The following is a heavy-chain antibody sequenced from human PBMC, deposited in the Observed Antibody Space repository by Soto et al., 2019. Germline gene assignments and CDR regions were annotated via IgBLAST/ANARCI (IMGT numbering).Heavy chain of an antibody. CDR2: ISPMFGAA. CDR1: GGTFNTYA. D-gene: IGHD1-1*01. J-gene: IGHJ4*02. CDR3: AREVQVHTPAFVY. Sequence: QVQLVQSGAEMKKPGSSVKVSCQSSGGTFNTYAMNWVRQAPGQGPELMGDISPMFGAANYAPKFQGRVTITADESTGTSYMPLSSLTSEDPALYFCAREVQVHTPAFVYWGQGTLVTVSS. V-gene: IGHV1-69*19.